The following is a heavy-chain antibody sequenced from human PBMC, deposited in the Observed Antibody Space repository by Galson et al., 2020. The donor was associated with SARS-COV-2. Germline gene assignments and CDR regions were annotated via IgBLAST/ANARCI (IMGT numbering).Heavy chain of an antibody. CDR2: ISGSGGNT. D-gene: IGHD3-10*01. V-gene: IGHV3-23*01. J-gene: IGHJ4*02. Sequence: GGSLRLSCAGSGFSFSIYAMNWVRQAPGKGLEWVSGISGSGGNTNYADSVKGRFTISRDNSKNTLYLQMNSLRAEDSAVYYCAQNRTAEYGSLRGDPFGYWGQGTLVTVSS. CDR1: GFSFSIYA. CDR3: AQNRTAEYGSLRGDPFGY.